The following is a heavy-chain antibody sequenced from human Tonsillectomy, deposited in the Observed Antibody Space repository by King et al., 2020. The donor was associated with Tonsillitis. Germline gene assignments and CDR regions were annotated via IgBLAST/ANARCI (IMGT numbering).Heavy chain of an antibody. CDR2: ISTYNGNT. CDR3: ARGISGWTPWDY. Sequence: QLVQSGTEVKKPGASVKVSCKASGYTFTSYGISWVRQAPGQGLEWMGWISTYNGNTNYAQKLLGRVTMTTDTSTSTAYMKLRSLKSDDTAVYYCARGISGWTPWDYWGQGTLVTVSS. D-gene: IGHD6-19*01. CDR1: GYTFTSYG. J-gene: IGHJ4*02. V-gene: IGHV1-18*01.